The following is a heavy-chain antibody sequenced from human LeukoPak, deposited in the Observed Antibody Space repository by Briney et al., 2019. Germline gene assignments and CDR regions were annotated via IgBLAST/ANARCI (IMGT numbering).Heavy chain of an antibody. V-gene: IGHV3-30-3*01. CDR2: ISYDGSNK. CDR3: ASAWIDYGGY. J-gene: IGHJ4*02. Sequence: GRSLRLSCAASGFTFSSYAMHWVRQAPGKGLEWVAVISYDGSNKYYADSVKGRFTISRDNAKNSLYLQMNSLRAEDTAVYYCASAWIDYGGYWGQGTLVTVSS. CDR1: GFTFSSYA. D-gene: IGHD4-23*01.